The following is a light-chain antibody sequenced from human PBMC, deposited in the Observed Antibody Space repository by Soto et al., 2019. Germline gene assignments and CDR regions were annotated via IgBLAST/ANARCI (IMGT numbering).Light chain of an antibody. V-gene: IGKV1-5*03. J-gene: IGKJ2*01. CDR2: KAS. CDR3: QQYMSYRA. CDR1: QNINTW. Sequence: DIQMTQAPSTLSASVGDRITITCRASQNINTWLAWYQQRPGKAPKLLIYKASILESGVPSRFSGSGSGTEFTLTISGLQPDDFATYYCQQYMSYRAFGQGTKVEIK.